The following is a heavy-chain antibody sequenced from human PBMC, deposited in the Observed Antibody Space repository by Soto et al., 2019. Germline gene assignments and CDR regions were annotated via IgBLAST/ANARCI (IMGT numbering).Heavy chain of an antibody. CDR1: GGSISDYQ. CDR2: IYHSGRT. V-gene: IGHV4-59*01. CDR3: ARMRGLGEISPYFDY. D-gene: IGHD3-16*02. J-gene: IGHJ4*02. Sequence: QVQLQESGPGLVKPSATLSLTCSISGGSISDYQWNWIRQPPGKGLEWIGYIYHSGRTNYNPSINSQVNISIDTSEKQFSLRLRSVTAADKEVYYCARMRGLGEISPYFDYWGQGALVTVSS.